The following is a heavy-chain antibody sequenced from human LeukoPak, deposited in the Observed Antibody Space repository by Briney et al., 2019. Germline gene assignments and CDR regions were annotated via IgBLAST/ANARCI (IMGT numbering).Heavy chain of an antibody. CDR2: IRSKANSYAT. V-gene: IGHV3-73*01. CDR1: GFTFSGSV. J-gene: IGHJ3*02. D-gene: IGHD2/OR15-2a*01. CDR3: TDLSEGFDI. Sequence: GGSLRLSCAASGFTFSGSVMHWVRQASGKGLEWVGRIRSKANSYATAYAASVKGRFTISRDDSKNTAYLQMNSLKTEDTAVYYCTDLSEGFDIWGQGTMVTVSS.